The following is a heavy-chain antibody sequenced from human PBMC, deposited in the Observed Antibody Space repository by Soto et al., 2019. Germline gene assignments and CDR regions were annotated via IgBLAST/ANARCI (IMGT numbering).Heavy chain of an antibody. Sequence: QVQLVQSGAEVKKPGASVKVSCKASGYTFTSYDINWVRQATGQGLEWMGWMNPNSGNTGYAQKFQGRVTMTRNTSINTAYMELSSLRSEDTAVYYCARDHTIFGVVITNWFDPWGQGTLVTVSS. CDR2: MNPNSGNT. CDR1: GYTFTSYD. D-gene: IGHD3-3*01. V-gene: IGHV1-8*01. J-gene: IGHJ5*02. CDR3: ARDHTIFGVVITNWFDP.